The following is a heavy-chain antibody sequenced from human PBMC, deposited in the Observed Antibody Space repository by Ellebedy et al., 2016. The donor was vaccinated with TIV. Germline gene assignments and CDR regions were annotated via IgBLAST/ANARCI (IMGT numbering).Heavy chain of an antibody. V-gene: IGHV3-7*01. Sequence: PGGSLRLSCAASGFTLGSYWMSWVRQAPGKGLEWVANIKRDGSEKNYVDSVTGRFTISRDNAKNSLYLQMNSLRAEDTAGYYCAGNWGPLWGQGTLVTVSS. J-gene: IGHJ4*02. CDR3: AGNWGPL. CDR1: GFTLGSYW. D-gene: IGHD3-16*01. CDR2: IKRDGSEK.